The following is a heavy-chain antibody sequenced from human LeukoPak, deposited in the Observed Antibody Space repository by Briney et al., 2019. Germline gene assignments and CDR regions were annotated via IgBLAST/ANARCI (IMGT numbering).Heavy chain of an antibody. J-gene: IGHJ3*02. CDR1: GFTFRNYA. CDR2: ISHDGSNK. CDR3: ARDQHCSGGSCYWNDAFDI. Sequence: PGGSLRLSCTGSGFTFRNYAVHWVRQTPDKGLEWVAVISHDGSNKHYAASVEGRSTISRDNPKNTLYLQMNSLRAEDTAVYYCARDQHCSGGSCYWNDAFDIWGQGTMVTVSS. V-gene: IGHV3-30-3*01. D-gene: IGHD2-15*01.